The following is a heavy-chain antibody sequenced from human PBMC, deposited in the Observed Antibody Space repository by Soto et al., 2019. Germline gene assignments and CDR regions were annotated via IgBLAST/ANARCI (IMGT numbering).Heavy chain of an antibody. CDR2: ISGSGGST. Sequence: GGSLRLSCAASGFTFSTYAMSWVRQAPGKGLEWVSAISGSGGSTHYADSVKGRLTVSRDNSKNTLHLHINSLRAEDTAVYYCAKGQNYRDSSGYYYLEKWGQGTLVTVYS. CDR1: GFTFSTYA. D-gene: IGHD3-22*01. J-gene: IGHJ4*02. CDR3: AKGQNYRDSSGYYYLEK. V-gene: IGHV3-23*01.